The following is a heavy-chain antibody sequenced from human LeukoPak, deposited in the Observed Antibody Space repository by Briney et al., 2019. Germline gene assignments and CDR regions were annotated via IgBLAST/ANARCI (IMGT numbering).Heavy chain of an antibody. D-gene: IGHD3-3*01. V-gene: IGHV3-48*02. CDR1: GFTFNNYA. CDR2: ISSSSSTI. Sequence: GGSLRLSCAASGFTFNNYAMSWVRQAPGKGLEWVSYISSSSSTIYYADSVKGRFTISRDNAKNSLYLQMNSLRDEDTAVYYCARAGDFWSGYPFDYWGQGTLVTVSS. J-gene: IGHJ4*02. CDR3: ARAGDFWSGYPFDY.